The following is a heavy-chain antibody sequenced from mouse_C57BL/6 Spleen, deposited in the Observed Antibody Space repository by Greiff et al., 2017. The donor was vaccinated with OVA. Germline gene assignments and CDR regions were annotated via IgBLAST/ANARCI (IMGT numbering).Heavy chain of an antibody. CDR2: IYPRSGNT. CDR3: AREKVDGYYDY. D-gene: IGHD2-3*01. CDR1: GYTFTSYG. V-gene: IGHV1-81*01. J-gene: IGHJ2*01. Sequence: QVQLQQSGAELARPGASVKLSCKASGYTFTSYGISWVKQRTGQGLEWIGEIYPRSGNTYYNEKFKGKAKLPADKSSSTAYMELRSLTSEDSAVYFCAREKVDGYYDYWGQGTTLTVSS.